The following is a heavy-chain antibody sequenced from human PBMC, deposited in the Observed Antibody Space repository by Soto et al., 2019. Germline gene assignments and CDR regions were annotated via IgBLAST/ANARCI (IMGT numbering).Heavy chain of an antibody. Sequence: TSGTLSLTCTVSGGSISSGGYYWSWIRQHPGKGLEWIGYIYYSGSTYYNPSLKSRVTISVDTSKNQFSLKLSSVTAADTAVYYCASPKIAFYNWFDPWGQGTLVTVSS. CDR2: IYYSGST. V-gene: IGHV4-31*03. CDR1: GGSISSGGYY. D-gene: IGHD3-3*02. CDR3: ASPKIAFYNWFDP. J-gene: IGHJ5*02.